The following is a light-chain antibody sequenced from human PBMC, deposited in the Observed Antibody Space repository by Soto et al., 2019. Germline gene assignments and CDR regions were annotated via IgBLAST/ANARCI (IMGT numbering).Light chain of an antibody. J-gene: IGKJ4*01. CDR1: QSVSGS. CDR2: DAS. V-gene: IGKV3-11*01. Sequence: EIVLTQSPAILSLSPGEKATLSCRASQSVSGSLGWYQQKPGQAPRLIIYDASVRATGIPARFSGSGSGTDFTLPISSLEPEEFAVYYCQEGTYWPAFGGGTKVEIK. CDR3: QEGTYWPA.